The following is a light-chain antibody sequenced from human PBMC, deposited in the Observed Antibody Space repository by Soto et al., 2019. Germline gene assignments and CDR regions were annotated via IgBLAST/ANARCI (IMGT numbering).Light chain of an antibody. V-gene: IGKV3-11*01. CDR1: QSISWY. J-gene: IGKJ2*01. CDR2: DSS. CDR3: QQRSKWPPYT. Sequence: EIVLTQSPATLSLSPGEKATLSCRASQSISWYLAWYQQKPGQAPRLLIYDSSNRATGIPARFSGSGSGTDFTLTISSLEPEDFAVYYCQQRSKWPPYTFGQGTRLEIK.